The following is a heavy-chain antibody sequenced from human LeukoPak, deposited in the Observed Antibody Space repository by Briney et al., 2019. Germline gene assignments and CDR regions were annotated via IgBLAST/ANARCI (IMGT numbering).Heavy chain of an antibody. V-gene: IGHV3-66*01. D-gene: IGHD3-16*01. J-gene: IGHJ3*02. CDR3: ARDHYVDAFDI. Sequence: GGSLRLSCIAPGFTFSSYAMSWVRQAPGKGLEWVSVIYSGGGTYYADAVKGRFTISRDNSKNTLYLQMNSLRAGDTAVYYCARDHYVDAFDIWGQGTMVTVSS. CDR2: IYSGGGT. CDR1: GFTFSSYA.